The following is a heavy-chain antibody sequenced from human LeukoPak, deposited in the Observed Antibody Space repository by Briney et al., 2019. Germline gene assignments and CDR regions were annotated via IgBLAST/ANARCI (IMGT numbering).Heavy chain of an antibody. CDR3: ARCLRFPNAFDI. Sequence: GGSLRLSCAASGFTFSDSWMSWVRQAPGKGLEWVANIKQDGSEKYYVDSVKGRFTISRDNAKNSLYLQMNSLRAEDTAVYYCARCLRFPNAFDIWGQGTMVTVSS. J-gene: IGHJ3*02. V-gene: IGHV3-7*01. CDR2: IKQDGSEK. D-gene: IGHD5/OR15-5a*01. CDR1: GFTFSDSW.